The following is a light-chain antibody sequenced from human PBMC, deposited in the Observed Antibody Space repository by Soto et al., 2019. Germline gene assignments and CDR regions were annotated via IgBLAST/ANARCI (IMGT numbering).Light chain of an antibody. Sequence: ETVLTQSPATLSLSPGEGATLSCRASQSVGSLLAWYQQKPGQAPRLVIYDASNRAAGIPARFSGTGSGTVFTLTISSLEPEDFAVYYCQQRSNWPITFGQGTRLEVK. J-gene: IGKJ5*01. V-gene: IGKV3-11*01. CDR2: DAS. CDR1: QSVGSL. CDR3: QQRSNWPIT.